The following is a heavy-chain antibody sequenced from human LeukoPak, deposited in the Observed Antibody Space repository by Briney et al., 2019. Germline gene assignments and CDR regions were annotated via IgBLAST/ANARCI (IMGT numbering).Heavy chain of an antibody. Sequence: ASVKVSCKASGYTFTSYYMHWVRQAPGQGLEWMGIINPSGGSTSYAQKFQGRVTMTRDMSTSTVYMELSSLRSEDTAVYYCARVKGDGAYYDSSGYYSFYFDYWGQGTLVTVSS. V-gene: IGHV1-46*01. J-gene: IGHJ4*02. CDR3: ARVKGDGAYYDSSGYYSFYFDY. D-gene: IGHD3-22*01. CDR1: GYTFTSYY. CDR2: INPSGGST.